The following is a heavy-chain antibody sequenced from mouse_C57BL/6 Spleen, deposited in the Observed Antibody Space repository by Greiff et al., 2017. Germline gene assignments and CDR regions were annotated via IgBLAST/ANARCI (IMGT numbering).Heavy chain of an antibody. CDR2: IYPGDGDT. J-gene: IGHJ4*01. V-gene: IGHV1-80*01. CDR3: AGWDGGYAMDY. CDR1: GYAFSSYW. D-gene: IGHD4-1*01. Sequence: VQLQQSGAELVKPGASVKISCKASGYAFSSYWMNWVKQRPGKGLEWIGQIYPGDGDTNYNGKFKGKATLTADKSSSTAYMQLSSRTSEDSAVYFCAGWDGGYAMDYWGQGTSVTVSS.